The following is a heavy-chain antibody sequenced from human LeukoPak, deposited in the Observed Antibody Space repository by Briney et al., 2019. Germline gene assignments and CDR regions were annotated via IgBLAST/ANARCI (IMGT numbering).Heavy chain of an antibody. D-gene: IGHD6-13*01. CDR3: ARARYSSSQDDY. V-gene: IGHV1-69*04. J-gene: IGHJ4*02. CDR1: GGTFSSYA. CDR2: IIPILGIT. Sequence: SVKVSCKASGGTFSSYAISWVRQAPGQGLEWMGRIIPILGITNYAQKFQGRVTITADKSTSTAYMELSSLRSEDTAVYYCARARYSSSQDDYWGQGTLVTVSS.